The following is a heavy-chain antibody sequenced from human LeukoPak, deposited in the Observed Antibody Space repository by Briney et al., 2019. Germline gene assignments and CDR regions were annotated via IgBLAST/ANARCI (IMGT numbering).Heavy chain of an antibody. D-gene: IGHD3-9*01. CDR2: ISSSSSYI. J-gene: IGHJ5*02. V-gene: IGHV3-21*01. CDR1: GFTFSSYS. Sequence: GGSLRLSCAASGFTFSSYSMNWVRQAPGKGLEWVSSISSSSSYIYYADSVKGRFTISRDNAKNSLYLQMNSLRAEDTAVYYCARAGAVRYFDWSSRGNWFDPWGQGTLVTVSS. CDR3: ARAGAVRYFDWSSRGNWFDP.